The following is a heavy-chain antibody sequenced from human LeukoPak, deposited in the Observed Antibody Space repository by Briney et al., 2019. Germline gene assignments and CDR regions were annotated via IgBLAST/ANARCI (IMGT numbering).Heavy chain of an antibody. Sequence: SETLSLTCTVSGGSISYYYWSWIRQPPGKGVEWIGYIYYSGSTNYNPSLKSRVTISVDTSKNQFSLKLSSVTAADTAVYYCARGGYYGSGSYYNVDNWFDPWGQGTLVTVSS. CDR2: IYYSGST. CDR1: GGSISYYY. V-gene: IGHV4-59*08. D-gene: IGHD3-10*01. CDR3: ARGGYYGSGSYYNVDNWFDP. J-gene: IGHJ5*02.